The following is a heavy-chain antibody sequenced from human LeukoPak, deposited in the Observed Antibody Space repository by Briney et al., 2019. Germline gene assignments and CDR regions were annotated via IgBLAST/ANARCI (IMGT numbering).Heavy chain of an antibody. D-gene: IGHD4-17*01. Sequence: GGSLRLSCAASGFTFSSYTMSWVRQAPGKGLEWVSAISGSGGSTYYADSVKGRFTISRDNSKNTLYLQMNSLRAEDTAVYYCAKDPDDYGDYGDWGQGTPVTVSS. CDR1: GFTFSSYT. CDR3: AKDPDDYGDYGD. J-gene: IGHJ4*02. V-gene: IGHV3-23*01. CDR2: ISGSGGST.